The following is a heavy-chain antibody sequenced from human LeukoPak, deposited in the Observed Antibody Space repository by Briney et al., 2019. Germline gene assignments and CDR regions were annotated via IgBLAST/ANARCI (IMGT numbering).Heavy chain of an antibody. CDR2: ISSSSSYI. J-gene: IGHJ3*02. V-gene: IGHV3-21*01. Sequence: PGGSLRLSCAASGFTFSSYSMNWVRQAPGKGLEWVSSISSSSSYIYYADSVKGRFTISRDNAKNSLYLQMNSLRAEDTAVYYCARDRQARDKDAFDIWGQGTMVTVSS. CDR1: GFTFSSYS. CDR3: ARDRQARDKDAFDI. D-gene: IGHD5-12*01.